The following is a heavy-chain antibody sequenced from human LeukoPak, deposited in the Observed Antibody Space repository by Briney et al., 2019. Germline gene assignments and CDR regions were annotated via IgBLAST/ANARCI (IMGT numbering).Heavy chain of an antibody. Sequence: SETLSLTCTVSGGSISSSSYYWGWIRQPPGKGLEWIGSIYYSGSTSDNPSLKSRVTISVDTSKNQFSLKLSSVTAADTAVYYCARRNLAGSTSEYAGYYYGMDVWGQGTTVTVSS. CDR1: GGSISSSSYY. CDR3: ARRNLAGSTSEYAGYYYGMDV. CDR2: IYYSGST. V-gene: IGHV4-39*01. D-gene: IGHD2-2*01. J-gene: IGHJ6*02.